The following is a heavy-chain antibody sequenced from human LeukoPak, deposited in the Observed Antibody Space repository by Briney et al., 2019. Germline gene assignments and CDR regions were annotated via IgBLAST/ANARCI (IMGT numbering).Heavy chain of an antibody. V-gene: IGHV4-59*01. CDR2: IYYSGST. CDR3: ARSRGYFDY. Sequence: SETLSLNCTVSGGSISSYYWSWIRQPPGKGLEWIGYIYYSGSTNYNPSLKSRVTISVDTSKNQFSLKLSSVTAADTALYYCARSRGYFDYWGQGTLVTVSS. D-gene: IGHD6-13*01. CDR1: GGSISSYY. J-gene: IGHJ4*02.